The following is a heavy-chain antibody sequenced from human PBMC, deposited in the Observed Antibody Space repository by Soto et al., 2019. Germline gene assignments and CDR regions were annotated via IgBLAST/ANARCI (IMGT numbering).Heavy chain of an antibody. Sequence: QVQLVQSGAEVKKPGASVKVSCKASGYTFTSYGISWVRQAPGQGLEWMGWISAYNGNTNYAQKLQGRVTMTTDTSTSTAYMELRSLRSDDTAVYYWARDRIVVVPPAYYYYGMDVWGQGTTVTVSS. CDR1: GYTFTSYG. CDR3: ARDRIVVVPPAYYYYGMDV. V-gene: IGHV1-18*01. CDR2: ISAYNGNT. J-gene: IGHJ6*02. D-gene: IGHD2-2*01.